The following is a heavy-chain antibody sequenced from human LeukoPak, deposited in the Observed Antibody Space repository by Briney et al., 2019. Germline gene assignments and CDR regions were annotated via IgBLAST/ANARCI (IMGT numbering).Heavy chain of an antibody. J-gene: IGHJ3*02. Sequence: ASVKLSCKAPGYTFTSYYMHWVRQAPGQGLEWMGIINPSGGSTSYAQKFQGRVTMTRDMSTSTVYMELSSLRSEDTAVYYCARLEEIGAFDIWGQGTMVTVSS. CDR2: INPSGGST. D-gene: IGHD5-24*01. CDR3: ARLEEIGAFDI. V-gene: IGHV1-46*01. CDR1: GYTFTSYY.